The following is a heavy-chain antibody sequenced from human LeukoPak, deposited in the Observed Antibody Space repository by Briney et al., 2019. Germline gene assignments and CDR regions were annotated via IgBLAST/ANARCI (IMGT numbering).Heavy chain of an antibody. D-gene: IGHD4-17*01. CDR3: GGGGGLRGNWFDP. CDR2: VYHSGST. V-gene: IGHV4-38-2*02. Sequence: SETLSLTCTVSGYSISSGYYWGWIRQPPGKGLEWIGSVYHSGSTNKNPSLKSRVTISVATSKNQFSLKLNSVNAPDTALHYCGGGGGLRGNWFDPWGQGTLVTVSS. CDR1: GYSISSGYY. J-gene: IGHJ5*02.